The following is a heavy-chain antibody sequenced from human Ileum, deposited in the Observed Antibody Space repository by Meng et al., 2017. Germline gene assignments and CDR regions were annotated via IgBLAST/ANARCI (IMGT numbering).Heavy chain of an antibody. Sequence: ASVKVSCKPSGYTFTDHFIHWVRQAPGQGLEWMGWIDPKSGGTNYAQNFQGRAIMTRDSSKSTVYMELSSLRFDDTALYYCARGGGRYHLDYWGQGTLVTVSS. D-gene: IGHD1-26*01. J-gene: IGHJ4*02. V-gene: IGHV1-2*02. CDR2: IDPKSGGT. CDR3: ARGGGRYHLDY. CDR1: GYTFTDHF.